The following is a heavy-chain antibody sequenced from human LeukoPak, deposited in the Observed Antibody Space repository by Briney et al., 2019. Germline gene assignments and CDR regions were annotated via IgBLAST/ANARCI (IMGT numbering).Heavy chain of an antibody. CDR3: ARRLPHYYGSGTPFDY. V-gene: IGHV4-39*01. CDR1: GGSISSSSYY. D-gene: IGHD3-10*01. CDR2: IYYSGST. J-gene: IGHJ4*02. Sequence: PSETLSLTCTVSGGSISSSSYYWGWIRQPPGKGLEWIGSIYYSGSTYYNPSLKSRVTISLDTSKNQFSLKLSSMTAADTAVYYCARRLPHYYGSGTPFDYWGQGTLVTVSS.